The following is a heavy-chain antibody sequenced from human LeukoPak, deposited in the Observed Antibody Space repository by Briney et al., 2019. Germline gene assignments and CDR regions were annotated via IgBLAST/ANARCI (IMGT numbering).Heavy chain of an antibody. V-gene: IGHV3-53*01. CDR2: IYSDNT. Sequence: GGSLRLSCTVSGFTVSSNSMSWVRQAPGKGLEWVSFIYSDNTHYSDSVKGRFAISRDNSKNTLYLQMNSLRAEDTAVYYCARRAGGYSHPYDYWGQGILVTVSS. CDR1: GFTVSSNS. J-gene: IGHJ4*02. D-gene: IGHD4-23*01. CDR3: ARRAGGYSHPYDY.